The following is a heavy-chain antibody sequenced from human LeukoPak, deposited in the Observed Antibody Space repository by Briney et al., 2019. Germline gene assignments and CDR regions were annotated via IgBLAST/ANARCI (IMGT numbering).Heavy chain of an antibody. V-gene: IGHV3-23*01. CDR1: GFTLSSYA. CDR2: ISGSGGST. CDR3: AKVVVGYSYGVEADY. D-gene: IGHD5-18*01. Sequence: GGSLRLSCAASGFTLSSYAMSWVRQAPGKGLEWVSAISGSGGSTYYADSVKGRFTISRDNSKNTLYLQMNSLRAEDTAVYYCAKVVVGYSYGVEADYWGQGTLVTVSS. J-gene: IGHJ4*02.